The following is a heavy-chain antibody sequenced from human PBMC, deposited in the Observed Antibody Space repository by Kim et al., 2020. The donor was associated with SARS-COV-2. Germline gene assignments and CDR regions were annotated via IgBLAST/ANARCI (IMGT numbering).Heavy chain of an antibody. D-gene: IGHD2-2*02. CDR3: ARAPWGYCSSTRCYTVWVY. CDR2: IIPIFGTA. J-gene: IGHJ4*02. CDR1: GGTFSSYA. Sequence: SVKVSCKASGGTFSSYAISWVRQAPGQGLEWMGGIIPIFGTANYAQKFQGRVTITADESTSTAYMELSSLRSEDTAVYYCARAPWGYCSSTRCYTVWVYWGQGTLVTVSS. V-gene: IGHV1-69*13.